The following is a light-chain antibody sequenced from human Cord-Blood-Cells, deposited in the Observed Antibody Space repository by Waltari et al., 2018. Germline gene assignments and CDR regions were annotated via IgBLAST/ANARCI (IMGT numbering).Light chain of an antibody. V-gene: IGLV3-1*01. J-gene: IGLJ2*01. CDR1: KLGDKY. Sequence: SYELTQPPSVSVSSGQTASIPCSGDKLGDKYACWYQQKPGQSPVLVIYQASKRPSGIPERFAGSNSGNTATLTISGTQAMDEADYYCQAWDSSTVVFGGGTKLTVL. CDR3: QAWDSSTVV. CDR2: QAS.